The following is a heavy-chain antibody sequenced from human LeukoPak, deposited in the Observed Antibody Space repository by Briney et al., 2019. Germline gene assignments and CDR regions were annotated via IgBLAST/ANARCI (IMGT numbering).Heavy chain of an antibody. V-gene: IGHV3-15*07. CDR3: ATDFYDST. D-gene: IGHD3-22*01. J-gene: IGHJ5*02. Sequence: GGSLRLSCATSGFTFSNAWMNWVRQAPGKGLEWVGRIRSNPDGGTIDYAAPVKGRFTLSRDDSKTTLYLQMNSLQTEDTAVYYCATDFYDSTWGQGTLVTVSS. CDR1: GFTFSNAW. CDR2: IRSNPDGGTI.